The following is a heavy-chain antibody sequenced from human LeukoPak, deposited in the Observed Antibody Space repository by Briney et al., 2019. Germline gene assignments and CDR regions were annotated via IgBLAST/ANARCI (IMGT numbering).Heavy chain of an antibody. CDR2: IYYSGST. V-gene: IGHV4-59*01. J-gene: IGHJ6*03. CDR1: GGSISSYY. CDR3: ARDSTTYYFYYYMDV. D-gene: IGHD1-14*01. Sequence: SETLSLTCTVSGGSISSYYWSWIRQPPGKGLEWIGYIYYSGSTNYNPSLKSRVTISVDTSKNQFSLKLSSVTAADTAVYYCARDSTTYYFYYYMDVWGKGTTVTISS.